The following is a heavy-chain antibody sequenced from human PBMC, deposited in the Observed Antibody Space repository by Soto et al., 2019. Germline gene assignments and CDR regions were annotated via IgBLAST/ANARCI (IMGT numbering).Heavy chain of an antibody. Sequence: QVQLQESGPGLVKPSQTLSLTCTVSGGSISSGGYYWSWIRQHPGKGLEWIGYIYYSGSTYYNPSLKSRVTISVDTSKNQFSLKLSSVTAADTAVYYCSRYRSLDHYYYYYMDVWGKGTTVTVSS. CDR2: IYYSGST. V-gene: IGHV4-31*03. J-gene: IGHJ6*03. D-gene: IGHD3-16*02. CDR3: SRYRSLDHYYYYYMDV. CDR1: GGSISSGGYY.